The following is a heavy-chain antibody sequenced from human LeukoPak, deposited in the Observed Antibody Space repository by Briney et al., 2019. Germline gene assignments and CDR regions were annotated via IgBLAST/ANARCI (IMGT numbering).Heavy chain of an antibody. CDR3: WRGLSPIGNWFDP. CDR2: INHSGIT. J-gene: IGHJ5*02. CDR1: GGSFSDYC. Sequence: PSETLSLTCAVFGGSFSDYCLSWIRQPPGKGLEWIGEINHSGITNYNPSLKSRVTISGDTSKNQFSLNLTSVSGAVTAVYYCWRGLSPIGNWFDPYLRGTEDTVCS. V-gene: IGHV4-34*01.